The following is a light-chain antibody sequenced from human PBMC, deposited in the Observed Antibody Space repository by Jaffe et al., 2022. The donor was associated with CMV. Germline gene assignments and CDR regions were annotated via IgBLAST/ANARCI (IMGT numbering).Light chain of an antibody. J-gene: IGLJ1*01. Sequence: QSALTQPASVSGSPGQSITISCTGTSSYVGGYNFVSWYQQYPGKAPKLMIFDVRNRPSGVSDRFSGSKSGNTASLTISGLQAEDEADYYCSSYTSSSTYVFGTGTKVTVL. CDR2: DVR. V-gene: IGLV2-14*03. CDR3: SSYTSSSTYV. CDR1: SSYVGGYNF.